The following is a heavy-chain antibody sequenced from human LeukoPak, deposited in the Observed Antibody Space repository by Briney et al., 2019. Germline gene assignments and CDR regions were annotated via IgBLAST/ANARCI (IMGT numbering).Heavy chain of an antibody. CDR3: AKATGTLGN. J-gene: IGHJ4*02. V-gene: IGHV3-30*02. D-gene: IGHD1-1*01. CDR1: GFTFSTYG. CDR2: IRYDGSDK. Sequence: GGSLRLSCAASGFTFSTYGMHWVRQAPGKGLEWLACIRYDGSDKYYADSVKGRFTISRDNSKNTLYLQMNSLTAEDTAIYYCAKATGTLGNWGQGTLVTVSS.